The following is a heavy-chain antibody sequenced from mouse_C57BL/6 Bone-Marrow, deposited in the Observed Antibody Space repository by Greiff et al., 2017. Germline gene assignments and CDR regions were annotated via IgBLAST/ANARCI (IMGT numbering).Heavy chain of an antibody. Sequence: VQRVESGGGLVQPGGSLKLSCAASGFTFSDYGMAWVRQAPRKGPEWVAFISNLAYSSYYADTVTGRFTISRENAKNTLYLEMSRRRSEDTAMYYVARSYDGYFYFDYWGQGTTLTVSS. CDR3: ARSYDGYFYFDY. CDR2: ISNLAYSS. CDR1: GFTFSDYG. V-gene: IGHV5-15*01. J-gene: IGHJ2*01. D-gene: IGHD2-3*01.